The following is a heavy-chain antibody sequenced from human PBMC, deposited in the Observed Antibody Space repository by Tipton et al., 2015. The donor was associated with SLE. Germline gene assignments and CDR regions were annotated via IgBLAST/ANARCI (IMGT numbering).Heavy chain of an antibody. CDR3: ARAGLYFDKSGYSVNYYYHGMDV. CDR1: GFTFSSYG. J-gene: IGHJ6*02. CDR2: IWYDGSNK. D-gene: IGHD3-22*01. V-gene: IGHV3-33*08. Sequence: QLVQSGGGVVQPGRSLRLSCAASGFTFSSYGMHWVRQAPGKGLEWVAVIWYDGSNKYYADSVKGRFTISRDNSKNTLYLQMNSLRAEDTAVYYCARAGLYFDKSGYSVNYYYHGMDVWGQGTTVTVSS.